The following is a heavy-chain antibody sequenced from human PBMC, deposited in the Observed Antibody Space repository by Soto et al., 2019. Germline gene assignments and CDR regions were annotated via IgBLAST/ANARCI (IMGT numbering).Heavy chain of an antibody. J-gene: IGHJ6*03. CDR2: ISSSSSTI. CDR3: ARGPPPYYYYYYMDV. Sequence: GGSLRLSCAASGFTFSSYSMNWVRQAPGKGLEWVSYISSSSSTIYYADSVKGRFTISRDNAKNSLYLQMNSLRAEDTAVYYCARGPPPYYYYYYMDVWGKGTTVTVSS. CDR1: GFTFSSYS. V-gene: IGHV3-48*01.